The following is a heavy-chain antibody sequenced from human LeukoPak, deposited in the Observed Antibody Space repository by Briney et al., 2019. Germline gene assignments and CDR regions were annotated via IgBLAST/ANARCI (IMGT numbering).Heavy chain of an antibody. V-gene: IGHV3-23*01. CDR1: GFTFSSYA. D-gene: IGHD6-19*01. CDR3: AKYRRWLDQSNYGMDV. J-gene: IGHJ6*01. Sequence: PGGSLRLSCAASGFTFSSYAMSWVRQAPGKGLEWASAISGSGGNTYYADSVKGRFTISRDNSKNTLYLQMNSLRAEDTAVYYWAKYRRWLDQSNYGMDVWGEGTTVTVSS. CDR2: ISGSGGNT.